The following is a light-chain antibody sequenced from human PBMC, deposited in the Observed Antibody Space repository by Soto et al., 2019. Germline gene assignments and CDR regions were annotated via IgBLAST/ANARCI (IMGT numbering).Light chain of an antibody. CDR1: QSVSSSY. CDR2: DAS. Sequence: IGLTHSAGTLSLSNGERATLSCRASQSVSSSYLAWYQQKPGQAPRLLIYDASNRATGVPARFSGSGSGTDFTLTVSSLEPEDFALYYCQQRSNWPPEITFGQGTRLEIK. J-gene: IGKJ5*01. V-gene: IGKV3D-20*02. CDR3: QQRSNWPPEIT.